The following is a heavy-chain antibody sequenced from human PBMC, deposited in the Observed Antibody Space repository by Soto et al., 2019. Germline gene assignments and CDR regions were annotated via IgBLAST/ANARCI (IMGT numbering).Heavy chain of an antibody. V-gene: IGHV3-30*18. Sequence: GGSLRLSCAASGFTFSSYGMHWVRQAPGKGLEWVAVISYDGSNKYYADSVKGRFTISRDNSKNTLYLQMNSLRAEDTAVYYCAKDPDTYLPNWFDPWGQGTLVTVSS. CDR3: AKDPDTYLPNWFDP. D-gene: IGHD5-18*01. CDR1: GFTFSSYG. J-gene: IGHJ5*02. CDR2: ISYDGSNK.